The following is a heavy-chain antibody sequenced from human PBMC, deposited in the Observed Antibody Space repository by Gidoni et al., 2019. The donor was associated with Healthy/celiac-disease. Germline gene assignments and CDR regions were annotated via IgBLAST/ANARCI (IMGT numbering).Heavy chain of an antibody. CDR1: GGSISNYY. V-gene: IGHV4-59*08. CDR2: IFYSGST. CDR3: ARLSSSGSLGY. J-gene: IGHJ4*02. D-gene: IGHD3-22*01. Sequence: QVQLQESGPGLVKPSETLSLTCTVSGGSISNYYWSWIRQPPGKGLEWIAYIFYSGSTNYNPSLKSRVTISVDTSKNQFSLKLSSVTAADTAVYYCARLSSSGSLGYWGQGTLVTVSS.